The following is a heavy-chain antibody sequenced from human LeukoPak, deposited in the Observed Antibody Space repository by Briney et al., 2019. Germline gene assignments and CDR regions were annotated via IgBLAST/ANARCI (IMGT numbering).Heavy chain of an antibody. CDR2: IIPIFGTA. CDR1: VGTFSRYA. D-gene: IGHD3-9*01. V-gene: IGHV1-69*01. CDR3: ERSEHYDILTGERSMLYYMDV. Sequence: SVKVSCKASVGTFSRYAISWVRQAPGQGLEWMGGIIPIFGTANYAQKFQGRVTITADESTSTAYMELSSLRSEDTAVYYCERSEHYDILTGERSMLYYMDVWGKGTTVTVSS. J-gene: IGHJ6*03.